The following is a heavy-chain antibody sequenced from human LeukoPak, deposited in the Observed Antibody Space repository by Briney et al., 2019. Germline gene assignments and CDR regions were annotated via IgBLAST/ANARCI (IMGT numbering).Heavy chain of an antibody. D-gene: IGHD3-10*01. CDR1: GFTFSSYW. CDR2: IKQEGSEK. Sequence: GGSLRLSCAASGFTFSSYWMSWVRQVPGKGLEWVANIKQEGSEKYYVDSVKGRFTISRDNAKNSLYLQINSLRAEDTAVYYCARSVRGLTNWFDPWGQGTLVTVSS. CDR3: ARSVRGLTNWFDP. V-gene: IGHV3-7*04. J-gene: IGHJ5*02.